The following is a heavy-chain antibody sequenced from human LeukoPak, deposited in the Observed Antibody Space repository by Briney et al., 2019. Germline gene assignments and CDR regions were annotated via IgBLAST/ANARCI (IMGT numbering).Heavy chain of an antibody. CDR3: ARRYFEHKNLYYFDY. D-gene: IGHD3-9*01. CDR2: INPNSGGT. J-gene: IGHJ4*02. Sequence: ASVKVSCKASGYTFTGYYMHWVRQAPGQGLEWMGWINPNSGGTNYAQKFQGRVTMTRDTSISTAYMELSRLRSDDTAVYYCARRYFEHKNLYYFDYWGQGTLVTVSS. CDR1: GYTFTGYY. V-gene: IGHV1-2*02.